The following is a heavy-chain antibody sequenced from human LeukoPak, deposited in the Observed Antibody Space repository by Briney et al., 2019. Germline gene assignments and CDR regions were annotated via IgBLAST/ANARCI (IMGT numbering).Heavy chain of an antibody. Sequence: SETLSLTCTVSNGSISSYYWNWIQQPPGKELEWIGYIYYSGSTNYNPSLKSRVTISVDTSQNQFSLKLTSVTAADTAVYYCARGRVGYGGNSDYWGQGTLVTVSS. CDR3: ARGRVGYGGNSDY. CDR1: NGSISSYY. V-gene: IGHV4-59*01. D-gene: IGHD4-23*01. CDR2: IYYSGST. J-gene: IGHJ4*02.